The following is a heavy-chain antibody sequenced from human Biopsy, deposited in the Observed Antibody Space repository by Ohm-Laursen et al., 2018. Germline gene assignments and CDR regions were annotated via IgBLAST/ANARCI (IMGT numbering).Heavy chain of an antibody. D-gene: IGHD2-2*01. J-gene: IGHJ6*02. Sequence: SVKVSCKASGGGFKSYALSWVRQAPGQGLEWLGGIIPITRTVKSAQRLEGRLTITADTSTSTAYMELSSLRSDDTAVYYCARGRRLPAAISSYYYAMDVWGQGTTVTVSS. CDR3: ARGRRLPAAISSYYYAMDV. CDR2: IIPITRTV. CDR1: GGGFKSYA. V-gene: IGHV1-69*06.